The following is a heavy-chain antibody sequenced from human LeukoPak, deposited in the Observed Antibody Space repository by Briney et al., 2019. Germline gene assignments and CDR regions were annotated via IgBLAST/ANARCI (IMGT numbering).Heavy chain of an antibody. CDR1: TFSSYA. J-gene: IGHJ4*02. D-gene: IGHD6-13*01. CDR3: ARHFNSIAGTVDY. CDR2: IYYSGYT. V-gene: IGHV4-39*01. Sequence: TFSSYAMSWVRQPPGKGLEWIGSIYYSGYTYYNPSLKSRVTISVDTSKNQFSLKLSSVTAADTAVYYCARHFNSIAGTVDYWGQGTLVTVSS.